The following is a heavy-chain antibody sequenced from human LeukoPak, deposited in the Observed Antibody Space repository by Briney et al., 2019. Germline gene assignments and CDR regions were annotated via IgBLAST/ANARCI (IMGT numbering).Heavy chain of an antibody. Sequence: GGSLRLSCAASGFTFSSYWMSWVRQAPGKGLERVANIKQDGSEKYYVDSVKGRFTISRDNAKNSLYLQMNSLRAEDTAVYYCARDLSFTTIFGVVSYYMDVWGKGTTVTVSS. V-gene: IGHV3-7*01. J-gene: IGHJ6*03. CDR3: ARDLSFTTIFGVVSYYMDV. CDR2: IKQDGSEK. D-gene: IGHD3-3*01. CDR1: GFTFSSYW.